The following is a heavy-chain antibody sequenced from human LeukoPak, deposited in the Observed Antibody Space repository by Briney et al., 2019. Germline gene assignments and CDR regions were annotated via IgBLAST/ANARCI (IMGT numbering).Heavy chain of an antibody. V-gene: IGHV1-2*04. Sequence: ASVKVSCKASGHTFTRYYMHWVRQAPGQGLEWMGWINPNSGGTNYAQKFQGWVTMTRDTSISTAYMELSRLRSDDTAVYYCARAERYYYGSGSYYLDYWGQGTLVTVSS. CDR2: INPNSGGT. D-gene: IGHD3-10*01. CDR1: GHTFTRYY. CDR3: ARAERYYYGSGSYYLDY. J-gene: IGHJ4*02.